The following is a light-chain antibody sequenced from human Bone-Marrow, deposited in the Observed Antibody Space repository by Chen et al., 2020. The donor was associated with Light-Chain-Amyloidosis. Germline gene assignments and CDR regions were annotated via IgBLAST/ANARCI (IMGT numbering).Light chain of an antibody. V-gene: IGLV2-14*01. CDR2: EVT. CDR1: SSDVGGDNH. CDR3: SSYTITNTLV. J-gene: IGLJ1*01. Sequence: QAALTPPASVSGSPGQAIPRPCPGTSSDVGGDNHVSWYQQHPDKAPKLMIYEVTNRPSWVPDRFSGSKSDTTASLTISGLQPEDEADYFCSSYTITNTLVFGSGTRVTVL.